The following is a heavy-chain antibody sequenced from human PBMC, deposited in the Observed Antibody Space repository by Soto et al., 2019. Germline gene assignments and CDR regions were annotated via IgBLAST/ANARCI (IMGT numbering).Heavy chain of an antibody. Sequence: ASVKVSCKVSGYTLTELSMHWVRQAPGKGLEWKGGFDPEDGVTIYAQKFQGRVTMTEDTSTDTAYMELSSLRSEDTAVYYCATDSRFVHQVATISDAFDIWGQGTMVTVSS. D-gene: IGHD5-12*01. CDR1: GYTLTELS. V-gene: IGHV1-24*01. CDR2: FDPEDGVT. CDR3: ATDSRFVHQVATISDAFDI. J-gene: IGHJ3*02.